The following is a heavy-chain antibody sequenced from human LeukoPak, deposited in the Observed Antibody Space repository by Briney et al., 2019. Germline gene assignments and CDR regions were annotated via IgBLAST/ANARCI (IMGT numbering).Heavy chain of an antibody. CDR1: GFTFSSYW. V-gene: IGHV3-7*01. J-gene: IGHJ4*02. CDR2: IKQDGSEK. D-gene: IGHD2-2*01. CDR3: AREEVVPASTPCNVYY. Sequence: PGGSLRLSCAASGFTFSSYWMSWVRQAPGKGLEWVANIKQDGSEKYYVDSVKGRFTISRDNAKNTLYLQMNSLRAEDTAAYYCAREEVVPASTPCNVYYWGQGTLGTASS.